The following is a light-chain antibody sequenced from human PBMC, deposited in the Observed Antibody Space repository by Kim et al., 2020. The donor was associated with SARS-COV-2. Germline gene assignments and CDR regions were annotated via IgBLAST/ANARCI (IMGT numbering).Light chain of an antibody. CDR2: DVN. CDR1: SSDIGRYNY. V-gene: IGLV2-14*03. Sequence: QSALTQPASVSESPGQSITISCTGTSSDIGRYNYVSWYQQHPDKAPKVIIYDVNNRPSGVSNRFSGSKSGNTASLTISGLQAEDEADYYCSSYTTGNSLVFGGGTQLTVL. J-gene: IGLJ2*01. CDR3: SSYTTGNSLV.